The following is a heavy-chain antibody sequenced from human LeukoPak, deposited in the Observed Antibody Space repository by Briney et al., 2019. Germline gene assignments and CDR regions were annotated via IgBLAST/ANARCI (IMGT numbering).Heavy chain of an antibody. D-gene: IGHD3-10*01. J-gene: IGHJ3*02. V-gene: IGHV3-23*01. CDR2: ITTSGGST. CDR1: GFTFSSYA. CDR3: AKDHYVSGRYDAFDI. Sequence: GGSLRLSCAASGFTFSSYAMSWVRQVPGEGLEWVSSITTSGGSTYYADSVKGRFTISRDNAKNTLYLQMNSLRAEDTAVYYCAKDHYVSGRYDAFDIWGQGTMVTVSS.